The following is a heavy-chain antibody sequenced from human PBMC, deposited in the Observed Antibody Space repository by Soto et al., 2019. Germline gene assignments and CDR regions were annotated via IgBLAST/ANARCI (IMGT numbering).Heavy chain of an antibody. CDR2: ISHGGST. D-gene: IGHD6-19*01. CDR3: ASLIAVANY. J-gene: IGHJ4*02. V-gene: IGHV4-4*02. CDR1: SGSISSSNL. Sequence: QVQLQESGPGLVKPSGTLSLTCAVSSGSISSSNLWSWVRQPPGKGLEWIGEISHGGSTNYNPSLKSRVTISVAKSKNQFSLKLSSVTAADTAVYYCASLIAVANYWGQGTLVTVSS.